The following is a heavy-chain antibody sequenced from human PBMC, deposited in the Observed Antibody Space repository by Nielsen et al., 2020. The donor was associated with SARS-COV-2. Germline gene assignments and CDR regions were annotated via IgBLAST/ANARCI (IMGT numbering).Heavy chain of an antibody. CDR3: ARAKFYDSGVDP. V-gene: IGHV3-7*01. J-gene: IGHJ5*02. CDR2: IDEDGSEN. Sequence: GESLKISCAGSGFSFGSHWMSWVRQAPGKGLEWVANIDEDGSENNYVDSVKGRFTISRDNAKNSLFLEMNSLGGEDTAVYYCARAKFYDSGVDPWGQGTLVTVSS. CDR1: GFSFGSHW. D-gene: IGHD5/OR15-5a*01.